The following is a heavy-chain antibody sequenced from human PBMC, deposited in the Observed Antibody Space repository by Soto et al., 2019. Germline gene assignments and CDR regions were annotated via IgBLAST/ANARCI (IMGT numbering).Heavy chain of an antibody. Sequence: SETLSLTCSVSGASIYNGGYFWSWIRQSPGKGLEWIGYIYHSGSTYYNPSLKSRVTISVDRSQNQFSLKLSSVTAADTAVYYCARGQVVAAQHWGQGTLVTVSS. V-gene: IGHV4-30-2*06. J-gene: IGHJ4*02. CDR1: GASIYNGGYF. D-gene: IGHD2-15*01. CDR3: ARGQVVAAQH. CDR2: IYHSGST.